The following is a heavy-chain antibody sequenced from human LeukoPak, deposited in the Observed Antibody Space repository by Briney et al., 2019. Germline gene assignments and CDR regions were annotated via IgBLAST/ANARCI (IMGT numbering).Heavy chain of an antibody. V-gene: IGHV4-4*07. D-gene: IGHD6-13*01. CDR2: ISGSGTI. CDR1: GGSIHSY. Sequence: SETLSLTCTVSGGSIHSYWSWIRQPAGKGLEWIGRISGSGTITYNPALQSRLTISIDTSKNQFSLKLSSVTAADTAVYYCAREAVGLAAAGYFDYWGQGTLVTVSS. J-gene: IGHJ4*02. CDR3: AREAVGLAAAGYFDY.